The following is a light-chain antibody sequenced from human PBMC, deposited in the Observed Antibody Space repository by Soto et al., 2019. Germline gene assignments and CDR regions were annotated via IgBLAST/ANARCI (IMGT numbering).Light chain of an antibody. Sequence: DIQLTQSPSFLSASVGARVTMSCRASQGINNYLSWYQQRPGKAPDLLIYRASTLKSGVPSRFSGSGSGAEYTLTISNLQPEDSATYYCQQLNSYPVTFGGGTRVEVK. CDR3: QQLNSYPVT. J-gene: IGKJ4*01. CDR1: QGINNY. V-gene: IGKV1-9*01. CDR2: RAS.